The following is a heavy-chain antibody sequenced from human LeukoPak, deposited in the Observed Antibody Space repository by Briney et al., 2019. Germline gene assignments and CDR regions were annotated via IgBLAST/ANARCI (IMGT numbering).Heavy chain of an antibody. Sequence: PSETLSLTRTVSVGSSRSYYWSCIRHPPGRGLEWGGYIFYSGTTDSNPSLKSRVTISVDTSKNQFYLKLSSVPATDTAVYYCARTYCSGGSCHFDYWGQGSLVSVSS. CDR3: ARTYCSGGSCHFDY. CDR1: VGSSRSYY. D-gene: IGHD2-15*01. V-gene: IGHV4-59*08. CDR2: IFYSGTT. J-gene: IGHJ4*02.